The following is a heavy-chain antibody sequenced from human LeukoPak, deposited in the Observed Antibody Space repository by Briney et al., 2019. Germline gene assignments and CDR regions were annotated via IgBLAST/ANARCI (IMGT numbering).Heavy chain of an antibody. V-gene: IGHV3-53*01. D-gene: IGHD2-2*02. CDR2: IYSGGNT. Sequence: QPGGSLRLSCAASGFTVSSNYMSWVSQAPGKGLEWVSVIYSGGNTYYADSVKGRFTISRDNSKNTLYLQMNSLRAEDTAVYYCAREQIIVAAIYFDYWGQGTLVTVSS. CDR1: GFTVSSNY. CDR3: AREQIIVAAIYFDY. J-gene: IGHJ4*02.